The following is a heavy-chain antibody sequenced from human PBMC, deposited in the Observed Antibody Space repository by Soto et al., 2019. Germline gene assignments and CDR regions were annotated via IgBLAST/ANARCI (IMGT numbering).Heavy chain of an antibody. Sequence: PSDTLSLTSTVSGCSISSGRYYWYWICRHPGKGLEWIGYIYYSGTTYYNPSLKSRVTISVDTSKNQFSLKLSSVTAADTSVYYCAASCVACGGFNYYGMDVWGQGTTVT. J-gene: IGHJ6*02. CDR2: IYYSGTT. V-gene: IGHV4-31*03. CDR3: AASCVACGGFNYYGMDV. CDR1: GCSISSGRYY. D-gene: IGHD2-21*01.